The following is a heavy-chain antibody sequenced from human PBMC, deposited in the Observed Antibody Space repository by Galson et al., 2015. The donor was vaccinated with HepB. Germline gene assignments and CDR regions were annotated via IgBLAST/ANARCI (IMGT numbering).Heavy chain of an antibody. D-gene: IGHD3-10*01. Sequence: SVKVSCKVSGYTLTELSMHWVRQAPGKGLEWMGGFDPEDGETIYAQKFQGRVTMTEDTSTDTAYMELSSLRSEDTAVYYCATERRPHPPITMVRGVPWFDPWGQGTLVTVAS. V-gene: IGHV1-24*01. J-gene: IGHJ5*02. CDR1: GYTLTELS. CDR2: FDPEDGET. CDR3: ATERRPHPPITMVRGVPWFDP.